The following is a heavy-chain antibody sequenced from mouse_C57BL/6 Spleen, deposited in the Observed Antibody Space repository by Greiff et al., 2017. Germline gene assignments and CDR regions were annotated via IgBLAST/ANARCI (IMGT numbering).Heavy chain of an antibody. CDR3: TRRAGSRYFDV. J-gene: IGHJ1*03. D-gene: IGHD1-1*01. Sequence: LQQSGAELVRPGASVTLSCKASGYTFTDYEMHWVKQTPVHGLEWIGAIDPETGGTAYNQKFKGKAILTADKSSSTAYMELRSLTSEDSAVYYCTRRAGSRYFDVWGTGTTVTVSS. V-gene: IGHV1-15*01. CDR1: GYTFTDYE. CDR2: IDPETGGT.